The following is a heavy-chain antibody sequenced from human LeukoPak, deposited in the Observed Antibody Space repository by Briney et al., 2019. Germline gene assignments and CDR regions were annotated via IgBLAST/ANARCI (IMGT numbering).Heavy chain of an antibody. D-gene: IGHD3-16*01. J-gene: IGHJ4*01. CDR1: GYTFTSYG. CDR2: ISAYNGNT. CDR3: ARDLVITFGGVMTPLDY. V-gene: IGHV1-18*01. Sequence: ASVKVSCKASGYTFTSYGISWVRQAPGQGLEWVGWISAYNGNTNYAQKLQGRVTMTTDTSTSTAYMELRSLRSDDTAVYYCARDLVITFGGVMTPLDYWGQGTLVTVSS.